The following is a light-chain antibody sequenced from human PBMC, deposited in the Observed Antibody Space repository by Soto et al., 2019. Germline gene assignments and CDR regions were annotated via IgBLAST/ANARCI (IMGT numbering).Light chain of an antibody. V-gene: IGKV1D-12*01. CDR3: QQANAFPLT. CDR1: QGISSW. J-gene: IGKJ4*01. Sequence: DIPMTQSPSSMSASIGDRVTITCRASQGISSWLAWYQQKPGKAPKLLIYAASTLQSGVPSRLSGSGSGTDFTLTISGLQPEDCATYYCQQANAFPLTFGGGTKVEIK. CDR2: AAS.